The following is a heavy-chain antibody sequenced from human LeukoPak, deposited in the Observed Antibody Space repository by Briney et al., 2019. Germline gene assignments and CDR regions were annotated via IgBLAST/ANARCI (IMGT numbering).Heavy chain of an antibody. CDR2: FNHSGST. CDR1: GGSFSGYY. J-gene: IGHJ4*02. D-gene: IGHD6-19*01. CDR3: ARSGKAIQQWLANNYFDY. Sequence: SETLSLTCAVYGGSFSGYYWSWIRQPPGKGLEWIGEFNHSGSTNYNPSLKSRVTISVDTSKNQFSLKLSSVTAADTAVYYCARSGKAIQQWLANNYFDYWGQGTLVTVSS. V-gene: IGHV4-34*01.